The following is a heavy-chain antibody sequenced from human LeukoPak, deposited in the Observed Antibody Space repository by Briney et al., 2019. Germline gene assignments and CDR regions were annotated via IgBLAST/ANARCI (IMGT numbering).Heavy chain of an antibody. Sequence: GGSLRLSCAASGFTFSSYAMSWVRQAPGKGLEWVSGISGTGGNTYYADSVKGRFTISRDNSKNTLYLQMNRLRAEDTAVFYCAKDREYSGSYRPGPTRYYYGMDVWGQGTTVTVSS. V-gene: IGHV3-23*01. D-gene: IGHD1-26*01. CDR1: GFTFSSYA. J-gene: IGHJ6*02. CDR3: AKDREYSGSYRPGPTRYYYGMDV. CDR2: ISGTGGNT.